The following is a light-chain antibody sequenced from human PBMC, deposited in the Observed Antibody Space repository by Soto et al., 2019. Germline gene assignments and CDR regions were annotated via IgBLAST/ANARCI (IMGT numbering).Light chain of an antibody. J-gene: IGLJ1*01. CDR2: EVS. Sequence: HSALTQPPSASGSPGQSVTISCTGTSSDVGGYNYVSWYQQHPGKAPKLMIYEVSKRPSGVPDRFSGSKSGNTASLTVSGIQAEDEADYYCSSYAGSNHYVFGTGTEVTVL. CDR1: SSDVGGYNY. V-gene: IGLV2-8*01. CDR3: SSYAGSNHYV.